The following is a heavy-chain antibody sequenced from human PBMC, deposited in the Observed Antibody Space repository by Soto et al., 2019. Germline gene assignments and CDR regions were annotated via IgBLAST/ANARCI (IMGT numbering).Heavy chain of an antibody. CDR3: AGDQYCSSTSCYNGDAFDI. Sequence: QVQLQESGPGLVKPSQTLSLTCTVSGGSISSGGYYWSWIRQHPGKGLEWIGYIYYSGSTYYNPSLKRRVTISVDTSKNQFSLKLSSVTAADTAVYYCAGDQYCSSTSCYNGDAFDIWGQGTMVTVSS. CDR2: IYYSGST. J-gene: IGHJ3*02. V-gene: IGHV4-31*03. CDR1: GGSISSGGYY. D-gene: IGHD2-2*02.